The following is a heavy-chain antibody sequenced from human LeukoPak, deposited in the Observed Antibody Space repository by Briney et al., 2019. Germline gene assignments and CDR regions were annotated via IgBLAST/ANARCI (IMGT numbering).Heavy chain of an antibody. D-gene: IGHD2-15*01. CDR3: ARAGPYCSGGSCYSRDPYYYYYGMDV. Sequence: ASVKVSCKASGYTLTSYYMHWVRQAPGQGLEWMGIISPSGGSTTYAQKFQGRVTMTRDTSTSTVYMELSSLRSEDTAMYYCARAGPYCSGGSCYSRDPYYYYYGMDVWDQGTTVTVSS. CDR2: ISPSGGST. V-gene: IGHV1-46*01. CDR1: GYTLTSYY. J-gene: IGHJ6*02.